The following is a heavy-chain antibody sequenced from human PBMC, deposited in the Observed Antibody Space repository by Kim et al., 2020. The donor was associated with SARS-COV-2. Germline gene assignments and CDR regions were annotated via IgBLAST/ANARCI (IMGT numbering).Heavy chain of an antibody. CDR2: IYYSGST. CDR3: ARDGPRSSGWFDP. V-gene: IGHV4-59*13. Sequence: SETLSLTCTVSGGSISSYYWSWIRQPPGKGLEWIGYIYYSGSTNYNPSLKSRVTISVDTSKNQFSLKLSSVTAADTAVYYCARDGPRSSGWFDPWGQGT. CDR1: GGSISSYY. J-gene: IGHJ5*02.